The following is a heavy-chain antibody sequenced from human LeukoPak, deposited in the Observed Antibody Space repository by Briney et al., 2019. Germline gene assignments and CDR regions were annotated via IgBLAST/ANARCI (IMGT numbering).Heavy chain of an antibody. D-gene: IGHD1-26*01. CDR3: ARIGRVSGSYGENAFDI. V-gene: IGHV3-48*03. CDR2: ISSSGSTI. CDR1: GFTFSSYE. J-gene: IGHJ3*02. Sequence: PGGSLRLSCAASGFTFSSYEMNWVRQAPGKGLEWVSYISSSGSTIYYADSVKGRFTISRDNAKNSLYLQMNSLRVEDTAVYYCARIGRVSGSYGENAFDIWGQGTMVSVSS.